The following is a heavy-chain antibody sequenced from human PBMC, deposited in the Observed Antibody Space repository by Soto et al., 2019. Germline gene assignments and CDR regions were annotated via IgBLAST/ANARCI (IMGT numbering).Heavy chain of an antibody. CDR1: GFTFSSYS. CDR3: ARDQEEQWLVPLTGRLYYYYGMDV. CDR2: ISSSSSYI. D-gene: IGHD6-19*01. Sequence: GGSLRLSCAASGFTFSSYSMNWVRQAPGKGLEWVSSISSSSSYIYYADSVKGRFTISRDNAKNSLYLQMNSLRAEDTAVYYCARDQEEQWLVPLTGRLYYYYGMDVWGQGTTVTVSS. J-gene: IGHJ6*02. V-gene: IGHV3-21*01.